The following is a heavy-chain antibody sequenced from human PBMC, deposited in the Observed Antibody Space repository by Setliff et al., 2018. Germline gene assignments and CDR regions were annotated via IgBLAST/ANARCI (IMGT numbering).Heavy chain of an antibody. CDR1: GYSISSGYN. Sequence: SETLSLTFAVSGYSISSGYNWGWIRQPPGKGLEWIASIYYRGSTSYNSSLKSRVSISVDTSKNQFSLNLNSVTAADTAVYYCATLTGDRGVDYWGQGRLVTVSS. CDR2: IYYRGST. V-gene: IGHV4-38-2*01. CDR3: ATLTGDRGVDY. J-gene: IGHJ4*02. D-gene: IGHD7-27*01.